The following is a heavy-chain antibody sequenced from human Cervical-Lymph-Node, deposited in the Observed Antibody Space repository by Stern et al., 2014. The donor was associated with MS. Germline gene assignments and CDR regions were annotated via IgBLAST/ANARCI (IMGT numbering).Heavy chain of an antibody. CDR1: GFSLSDARMG. Sequence: QVTLRESGPVLVKPTETLTLTCTVSGFSLSDARMGVSWIRQPPGKALEWLAYIFSNYEKSYSTSLKTRLTVSRDTSRSQVVLIMTNMDPVDTATYYCARITESDYINILDFWGQGTLVTVSS. D-gene: IGHD4-11*01. CDR2: IFSNYEK. CDR3: ARITESDYINILDF. J-gene: IGHJ4*02. V-gene: IGHV2-26*01.